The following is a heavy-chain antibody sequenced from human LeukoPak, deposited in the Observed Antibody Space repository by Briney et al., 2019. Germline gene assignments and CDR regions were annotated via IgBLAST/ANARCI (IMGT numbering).Heavy chain of an antibody. D-gene: IGHD6-19*01. CDR3: ARDSSGWSVDY. Sequence: PGGSLRLSCAASGFTFSDCYMSWIRQAPGKGLEWVSFISSTSSYIKDADSVKGRFTISRDNAKKSLYLQMNSLRAEDTAVYYCARDSSGWSVDYWGQGTLVTVSS. V-gene: IGHV3-11*05. J-gene: IGHJ4*02. CDR1: GFTFSDCY. CDR2: ISSTSSYI.